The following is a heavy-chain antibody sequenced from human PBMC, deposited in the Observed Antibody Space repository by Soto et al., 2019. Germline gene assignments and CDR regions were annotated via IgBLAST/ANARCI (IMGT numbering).Heavy chain of an antibody. V-gene: IGHV3-23*01. Sequence: GGSLRLSCAASGFTFSSYAMSWVRQAPGKGLEWVSAISGSGGSTYYADSVKGRFTISRDNSKNTLYLQMNSLRAEDTAVYYCAKDAAIVVVVAAQAHAFDIWGQGTMVTVSS. CDR1: GFTFSSYA. D-gene: IGHD2-15*01. J-gene: IGHJ3*02. CDR2: ISGSGGST. CDR3: AKDAAIVVVVAAQAHAFDI.